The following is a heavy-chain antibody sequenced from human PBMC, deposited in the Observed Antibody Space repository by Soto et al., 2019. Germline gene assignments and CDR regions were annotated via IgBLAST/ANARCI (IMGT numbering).Heavy chain of an antibody. V-gene: IGHV3-30*18. J-gene: IGHJ6*02. CDR1: GFIFSSYS. CDR2: ISFDESNK. D-gene: IGHD6-19*01. CDR3: AKEWYSSSLYYYGMDV. Sequence: QVQLVESGGGVVQPGRSLRLSCAVSGFIFSSYSMHWVRQAPGKGVEWVAAISFDESNKFYEDSVKGRLTISRDNSKNTVYLQLNSLRSQDTAVYHCAKEWYSSSLYYYGMDVWGQGTTVTVS.